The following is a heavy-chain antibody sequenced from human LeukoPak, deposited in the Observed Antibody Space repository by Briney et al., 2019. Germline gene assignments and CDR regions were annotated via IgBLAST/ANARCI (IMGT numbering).Heavy chain of an antibody. CDR1: GFTFSSYA. CDR3: ARDWVAVTVAGPVDY. Sequence: GGSLRLSCAASGFTFSSYAMHWVRQAPGKGLEWVAVISYDGSNKYYADSVKGRFTISRDNSKNTLYLQMNSLRAEDTAVYYCARDWVAVTVAGPVDYWGQGTLATVSS. J-gene: IGHJ4*02. V-gene: IGHV3-30*04. CDR2: ISYDGSNK. D-gene: IGHD6-19*01.